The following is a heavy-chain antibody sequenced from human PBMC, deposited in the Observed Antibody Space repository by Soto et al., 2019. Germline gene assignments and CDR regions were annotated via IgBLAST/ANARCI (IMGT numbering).Heavy chain of an antibody. CDR2: ISYDGSNK. J-gene: IGHJ4*02. V-gene: IGHV3-30*18. D-gene: IGHD3-22*01. CDR3: AKDFARYDSSGYYPCDY. CDR1: GFTFSSYG. Sequence: GGSLRLSCAASGFTFSSYGMHWVRQAPGKGLEWVAVISYDGSNKYYADSVKGRFTISRDNSKNTLYLQMNSLRAEDTAVYYCAKDFARYDSSGYYPCDYWGQGNLVTVSS.